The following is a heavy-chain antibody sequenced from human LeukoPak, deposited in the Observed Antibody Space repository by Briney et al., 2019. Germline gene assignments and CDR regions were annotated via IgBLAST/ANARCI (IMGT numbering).Heavy chain of an antibody. CDR2: INHSGST. V-gene: IGHV4-34*01. Sequence: SETLSLTCAVYGGSFSGYYWSWIRQPPGKGLEWIGEINHSGSTNYNPSLKSRVTISVDTSKNQFSLKLSSVTAADTAVYYCARGFDSSSGFFDYWGRGTLVTVSS. CDR1: GGSFSGYY. CDR3: ARGFDSSSGFFDY. J-gene: IGHJ4*02. D-gene: IGHD6-6*01.